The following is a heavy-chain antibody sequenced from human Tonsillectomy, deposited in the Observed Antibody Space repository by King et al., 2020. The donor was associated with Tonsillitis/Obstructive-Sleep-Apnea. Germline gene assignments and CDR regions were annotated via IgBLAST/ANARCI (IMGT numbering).Heavy chain of an antibody. CDR1: GYTFTKYY. Sequence: VQLVESGAEVKTPGASVKVSCKASGYTFTKYYIHWVRQARGQGLEWMGIINPSSAVTTHAQKFQGRVTMTSDTSASTVYLELSSLRSGDTAMYYCARDDVVGRYIDSWGQGTLVTVSS. D-gene: IGHD1-14*01. J-gene: IGHJ4*02. CDR2: INPSSAVT. V-gene: IGHV1-46*01. CDR3: ARDDVVGRYIDS.